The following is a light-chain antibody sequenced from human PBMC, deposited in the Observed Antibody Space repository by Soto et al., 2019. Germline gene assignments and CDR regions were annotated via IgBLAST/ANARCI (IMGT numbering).Light chain of an antibody. CDR3: QHYGSSWT. CDR1: QDIRSH. V-gene: IGKV3-20*01. CDR2: GAS. Sequence: EMVLTQSPTTLSLSPVEMASRCFRASQDIRSHLAWYQQKPGQAPRLLIYGASSRATGIPDRFSGSGSGTDFTLTISRLETEDFAVYYCQHYGSSWTFGQGTKVDIK. J-gene: IGKJ1*01.